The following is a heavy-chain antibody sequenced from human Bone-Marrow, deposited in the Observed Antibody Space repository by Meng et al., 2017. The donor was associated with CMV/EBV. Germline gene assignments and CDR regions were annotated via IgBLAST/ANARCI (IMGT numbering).Heavy chain of an antibody. D-gene: IGHD3-22*01. CDR1: GFTVSSNY. CDR3: AKHYYDSSGYYPEAFHI. V-gene: IGHV3-53*01. J-gene: IGHJ3*02. Sequence: GESLKISCAASGFTVSSNYMSWVRQAPGKGPERVSAISSTGSTHYADSVKGRFTISRDNFKNTLHLQMNSLRAEDTAVYYCAKHYYDSSGYYPEAFHIWGQGTMVTVSS. CDR2: ISSTGST.